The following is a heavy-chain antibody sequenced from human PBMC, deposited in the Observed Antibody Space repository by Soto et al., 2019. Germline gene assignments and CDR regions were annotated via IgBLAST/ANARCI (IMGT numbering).Heavy chain of an antibody. CDR1: GFTVSSNY. V-gene: IGHV3-66*01. CDR3: ARGGPALQKLMSYNYGMDA. D-gene: IGHD1-1*01. CDR2: IYSGGST. J-gene: IGHJ6*02. Sequence: GGSLRLSCAASGFTVSSNYLSWVRQAPGKGLEWVSVIYSGGSTYYTDSVKGRFTISRDNSKNTLYLQMNSLRAEDTAVYFCARGGPALQKLMSYNYGMDAWGQGTTVTVSS.